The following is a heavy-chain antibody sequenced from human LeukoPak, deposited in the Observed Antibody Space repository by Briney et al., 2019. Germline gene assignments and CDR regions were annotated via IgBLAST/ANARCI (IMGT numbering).Heavy chain of an antibody. CDR2: IKSKTDGGTT. CDR3: TTVSYYGSGTEYYYYYYGMDV. D-gene: IGHD3-10*01. CDR1: GFTFSNAR. J-gene: IGHJ6*02. V-gene: IGHV3-15*07. Sequence: PGGSLRLSCAASGFTFSNARMNWVRQAPGKGLEWVGRIKSKTDGGTTDYAAPVKGRFTISRDDSKNTLYLQMNSLKTEDTAVYYCTTVSYYGSGTEYYYYYYGMDVWGQGTTVTVSS.